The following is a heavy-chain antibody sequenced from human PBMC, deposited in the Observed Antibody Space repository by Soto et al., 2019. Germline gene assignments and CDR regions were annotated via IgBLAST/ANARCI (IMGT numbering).Heavy chain of an antibody. J-gene: IGHJ4*02. D-gene: IGHD2-8*01. CDR1: GFTFSDYY. CDR3: ARTILGYCTNGVCARPGPFDY. Sequence: SLRLSCAASGFTFSDYYMSWIRQAPGKGLEWVSYISSSGSTIYYADSVKGRFTISRDNAKNSLYLQMNSLRDEDTAVYYCARTILGYCTNGVCARPGPFDYWGQGTLVTVSS. CDR2: ISSSGSTI. V-gene: IGHV3-11*04.